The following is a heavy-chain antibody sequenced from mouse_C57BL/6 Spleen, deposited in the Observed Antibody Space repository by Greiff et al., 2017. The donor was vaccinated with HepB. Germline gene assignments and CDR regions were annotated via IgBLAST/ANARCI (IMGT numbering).Heavy chain of an antibody. J-gene: IGHJ3*01. CDR3: ARGVKEGFAY. Sequence: EVMLVESGGGLVKPGGSLKLSCAASGFTFSSYAMSWVRQTPEKRLEWVATISDGGSYTYYPDNVKGRFTISRDNAKNNLYLQMSHLKSEDTAMYDCARGVKEGFAYWGQGTLVTVSA. CDR1: GFTFSSYA. CDR2: ISDGGSYT. V-gene: IGHV5-4*03.